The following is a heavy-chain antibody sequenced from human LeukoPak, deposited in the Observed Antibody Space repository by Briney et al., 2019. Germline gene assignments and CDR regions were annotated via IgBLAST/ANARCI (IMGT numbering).Heavy chain of an antibody. V-gene: IGHV1-24*01. CDR3: ATDRASNDSSGYYYFDY. Sequence: ASVKVSCKVSGYTLTELSMHWVRQAPGKGLEWMGGFDPEDGETIYAQKFQGRVTMTEDTSTDTAYKELSSLRSEDTAVYYCATDRASNDSSGYYYFDYWGQGTLVTVSS. CDR1: GYTLTELS. D-gene: IGHD3-22*01. J-gene: IGHJ4*02. CDR2: FDPEDGET.